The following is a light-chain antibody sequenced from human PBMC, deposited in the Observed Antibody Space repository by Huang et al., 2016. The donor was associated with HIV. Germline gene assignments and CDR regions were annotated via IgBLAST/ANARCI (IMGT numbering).Light chain of an antibody. J-gene: IGKJ4*01. V-gene: IGKV3-15*01. CDR1: QSVSSN. CDR3: QQYDNWPPLT. CDR2: GAS. Sequence: EIVWTQSPGTLSVSPGERATLACRASQSVSSNLAWYQYKPGQAPSLLIFGASTRATDIPPRFSGSGSGTDFILTISSVQSEDFALYYCQQYDNWPPLTFGGGTRVEI.